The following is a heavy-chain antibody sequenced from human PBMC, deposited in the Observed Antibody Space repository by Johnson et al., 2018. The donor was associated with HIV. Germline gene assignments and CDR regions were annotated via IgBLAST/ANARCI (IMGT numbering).Heavy chain of an antibody. CDR1: GFTFSSYA. D-gene: IGHD4-23*01. CDR3: ARVTLVLDI. V-gene: IGHV3-30*04. Sequence: QMLLVESGGGLVKPGRSLRLSCAASGFTFSSYAMHWVRQAPGKGLEWVAVISYDGSNKYYADSVKGRFTISRDNSKNTLYLQMNSLRAEDTAVYYCARVTLVLDIWGQGTMVTVSS. J-gene: IGHJ3*02. CDR2: ISYDGSNK.